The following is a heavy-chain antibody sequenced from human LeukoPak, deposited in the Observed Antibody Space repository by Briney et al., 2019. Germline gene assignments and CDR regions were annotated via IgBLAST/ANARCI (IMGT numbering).Heavy chain of an antibody. D-gene: IGHD5-18*01. J-gene: IGHJ4*02. V-gene: IGHV4-39*01. Sequence: SETLSLXRTVSGGSISSSSYYWGWIRQPPAKGLEWIGSIYYSGSTYYNPSLKSRVTISVDTSKNQFSLKLSSVTAADTAVYYCARGFPVTRGYSYGPIDYWGQGTLVTVSS. CDR2: IYYSGST. CDR1: GGSISSSSYY. CDR3: ARGFPVTRGYSYGPIDY.